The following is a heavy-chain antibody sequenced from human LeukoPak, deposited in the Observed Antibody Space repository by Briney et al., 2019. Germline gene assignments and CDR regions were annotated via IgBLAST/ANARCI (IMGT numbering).Heavy chain of an antibody. CDR3: AKSTSLVGTFDY. D-gene: IGHD2-8*02. Sequence: GGSLRLSCAASGFTFSNYAMSWVRQAPGKGLECVSVISGSGGSTYYADSVKGRFTTSRDTSKNTLYLHMNGLRAEDTAVYYCAKSTSLVGTFDYWGQGTLVTVSS. J-gene: IGHJ4*02. CDR2: ISGSGGST. V-gene: IGHV3-23*01. CDR1: GFTFSNYA.